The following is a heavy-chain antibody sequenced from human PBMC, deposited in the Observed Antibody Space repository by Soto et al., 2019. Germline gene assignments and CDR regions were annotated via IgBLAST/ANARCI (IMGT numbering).Heavy chain of an antibody. J-gene: IGHJ4*02. CDR3: AKGDRGYCSGGSCYLGDY. Sequence: EVQLLESGGGLAQPGGSLRLSCVVSGFIFSNYAMSWVRQAPGKGLEWVSGIRNSGGSTYYADSVKGRFTISRDNSKNTLYLQMNSPRAEDTAIYYCAKGDRGYCSGGSCYLGDYWGQGALVTVSS. D-gene: IGHD2-15*01. V-gene: IGHV3-23*01. CDR1: GFIFSNYA. CDR2: IRNSGGST.